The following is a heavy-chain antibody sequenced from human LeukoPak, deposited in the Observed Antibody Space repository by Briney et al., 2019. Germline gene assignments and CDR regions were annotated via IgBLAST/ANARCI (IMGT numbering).Heavy chain of an antibody. D-gene: IGHD2-2*01. CDR2: INQDASEK. CDR1: GFIFSSYW. CDR3: ARGRWVPAAMGNWFDP. Sequence: GGSLRLSCTPSGFIFSSYWMSWARQAPGEGLEWVANINQDASEKYYVDSVKGRFTISRDNAKNSLYLQMNSLRAEDTAVYYCARGRWVPAAMGNWFDPWGQGTLVTVSS. V-gene: IGHV3-7*01. J-gene: IGHJ5*02.